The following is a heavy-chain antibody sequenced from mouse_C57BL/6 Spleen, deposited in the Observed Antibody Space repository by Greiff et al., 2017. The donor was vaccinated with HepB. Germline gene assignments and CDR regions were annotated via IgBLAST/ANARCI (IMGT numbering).Heavy chain of an antibody. J-gene: IGHJ1*03. Sequence: VQLQESGAELVRPGASVTLSCKASGYTFTDYEMHWVKQTPVHGLEWIGAIDPETGGTAYNQKFKGKAILTADKSSSTAYMELRSLTSEDSAVYYCTRSRTYVWGTGTTVTVSS. V-gene: IGHV1-15*01. CDR2: IDPETGGT. CDR3: TRSRTYV. CDR1: GYTFTDYE.